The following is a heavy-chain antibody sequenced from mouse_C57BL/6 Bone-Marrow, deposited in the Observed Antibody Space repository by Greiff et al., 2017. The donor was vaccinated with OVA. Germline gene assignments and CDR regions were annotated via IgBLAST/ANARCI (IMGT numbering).Heavy chain of an antibody. CDR3: ARWLTTVVVLDY. J-gene: IGHJ2*01. Sequence: QVQLQQPGAELVKPGASVKMSCKASGYTFTSYWITWVKQRPGQGLEWIGDIYPGSGSTNYNEKFKSKATLTVDTSSSTAYMQLSSLTSEDSAVYYCARWLTTVVVLDYWGQGTTLTGYS. D-gene: IGHD1-1*01. V-gene: IGHV1-55*01. CDR1: GYTFTSYW. CDR2: IYPGSGST.